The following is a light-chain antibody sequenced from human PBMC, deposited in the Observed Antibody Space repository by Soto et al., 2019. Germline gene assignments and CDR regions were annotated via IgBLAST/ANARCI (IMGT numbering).Light chain of an antibody. CDR3: QHYHNLPMYT. CDR1: LDIDNY. CDR2: DAS. J-gene: IGKJ2*01. Sequence: DIQMTQSPSSLSASVGDRVTITCQASLDIDNYLNWYQQKPGEAPKLVIYDASILETGVPSRFSRSGAWTDFTFTISSLQPEDVATYYYQHYHNLPMYTFGEGTRLEIK. V-gene: IGKV1-33*01.